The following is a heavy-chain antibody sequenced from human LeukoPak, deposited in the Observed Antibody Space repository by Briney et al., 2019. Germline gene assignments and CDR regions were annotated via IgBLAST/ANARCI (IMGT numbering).Heavy chain of an antibody. CDR3: ARDDYYYDSSGYYSFDY. CDR1: GFTFSSYE. Sequence: GGSLRLSCAASGFTFSSYEMNWVRQAPGKGLEWVSYISSSGSTIYYADSVKGRFTIYRDNAKNSLYLQMNSLRAEDTAVYYCARDDYYYDSSGYYSFDYWGQGTLVTVSS. J-gene: IGHJ4*02. D-gene: IGHD3-22*01. V-gene: IGHV3-48*03. CDR2: ISSSGSTI.